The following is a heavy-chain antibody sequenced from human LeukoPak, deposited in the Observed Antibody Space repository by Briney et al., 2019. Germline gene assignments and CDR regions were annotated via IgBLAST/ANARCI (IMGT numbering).Heavy chain of an antibody. CDR3: ARWYYDYVWGSYRLDDAFDI. J-gene: IGHJ3*02. V-gene: IGHV4-39*01. CDR2: IYYCGST. CDR1: GGSISSSSYY. Sequence: SETQSLTCTVSGGSISSSSYYWGWIRQPPGKGLEWIGSIYYCGSTYYNPSLKSRVTISVDTSKNQFSLKLSSVTAADTAVYDCARWYYDYVWGSYRLDDAFDIWGQGTMVTVSS. D-gene: IGHD3-16*02.